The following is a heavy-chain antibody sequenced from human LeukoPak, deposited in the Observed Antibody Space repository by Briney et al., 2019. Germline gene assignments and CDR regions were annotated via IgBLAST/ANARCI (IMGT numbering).Heavy chain of an antibody. CDR3: ARRTFGSSRSDY. J-gene: IGHJ4*02. D-gene: IGHD6-19*01. CDR2: IHYSGNT. Sequence: SETLSLTCTVSGGSTSSSNYYWGWIRQPPGKGLEWIGGIHYSGNTYYNPSLKSRVTISIDTSKNQFSLKLSSVTAADTAVYYCARRTFGSSRSDYWGQGTLVTVSP. CDR1: GGSTSSSNYY. V-gene: IGHV4-39*01.